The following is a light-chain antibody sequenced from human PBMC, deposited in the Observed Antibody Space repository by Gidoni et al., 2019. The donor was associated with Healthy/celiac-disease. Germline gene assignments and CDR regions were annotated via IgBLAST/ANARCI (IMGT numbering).Light chain of an antibody. CDR3: QQRSNWPLLT. CDR1: QSVSSY. V-gene: IGKV3-11*01. CDR2: DAS. J-gene: IGKJ4*01. Sequence: DIVLTQSPATLSLSPGERATLSCRASQSVSSYLAWYQQKPGQAPRLLIYDASNRATGIPARLSGSGSGTDFTLTISSLEPEDFAVYYCQQRSNWPLLTFGGGTKVEIK.